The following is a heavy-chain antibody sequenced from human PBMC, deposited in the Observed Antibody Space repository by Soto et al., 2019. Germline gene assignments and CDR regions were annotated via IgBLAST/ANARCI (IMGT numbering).Heavy chain of an antibody. CDR3: ARNVPVTALGY. CDR1: GFPAGNNN. D-gene: IGHD4-17*01. V-gene: IGHV3-66*01. J-gene: IGHJ4*02. CDR2: TYSGGDT. Sequence: EVRLVESGGGLVQPGGSLRLPCAASGFPAGNNNMSWVRQAPGKGLEWVSVTYSGGDTRYADSVKGRFTMSRDSTKNTVYLQMDSLRAEDTAVYFCARNVPVTALGYWGQGSLVTVSS.